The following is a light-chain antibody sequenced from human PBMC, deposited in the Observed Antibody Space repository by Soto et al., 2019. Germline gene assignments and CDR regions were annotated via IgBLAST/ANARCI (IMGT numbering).Light chain of an antibody. CDR2: DST. V-gene: IGKV3D-15*01. J-gene: IGKJ5*01. Sequence: EILLTQSPVTLCLSPGERATLTCRASQSIHTALAWYQQKPGQPPRLVVYDSTLRANGVPDRFGGSGSWTEVTLTIISLQSEDFAVYYCQQYNNWPPITFGQGTRLEIK. CDR1: QSIHTA. CDR3: QQYNNWPPIT.